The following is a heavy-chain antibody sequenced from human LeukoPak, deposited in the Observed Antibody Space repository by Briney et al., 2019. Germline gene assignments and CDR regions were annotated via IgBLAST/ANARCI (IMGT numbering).Heavy chain of an antibody. CDR1: GGSFSGYY. CDR3: ARGDMATVPFDY. Sequence: SETLSLTCAVYGGSFSGYYWSWIRQPPGKGLEWIGEINHSGSTNYNPSLKSRVTISVDTSKNQFSLKLSSVTAADTAVYYCARGDMATVPFDYRGQGTLVTVSS. D-gene: IGHD5-24*01. V-gene: IGHV4-34*01. CDR2: INHSGST. J-gene: IGHJ4*02.